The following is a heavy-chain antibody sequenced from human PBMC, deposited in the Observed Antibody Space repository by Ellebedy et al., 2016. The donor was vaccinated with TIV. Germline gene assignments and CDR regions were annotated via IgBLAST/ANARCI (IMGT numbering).Heavy chain of an antibody. V-gene: IGHV1-3*01. J-gene: IGHJ4*02. CDR3: ARGQGWELPGDY. CDR2: IDAGNGNT. CDR1: GYTFTNYA. D-gene: IGHD1-26*01. Sequence: AASVKVSCKASGYTFTNYAIHWVRQAPGQRLEWMAWIDAGNGNTKYYQKLQGRVTITRDTSANTAFMELSSLRFEDTAVYYCARGQGWELPGDYWGQGTLVTVSS.